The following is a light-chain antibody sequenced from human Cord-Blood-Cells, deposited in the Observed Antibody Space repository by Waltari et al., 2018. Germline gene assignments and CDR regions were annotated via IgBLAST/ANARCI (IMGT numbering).Light chain of an antibody. CDR2: DAS. CDR1: QSVSSY. J-gene: IGKJ1*01. CDR3: QQRSNWWT. V-gene: IGKV3-11*01. Sequence: EIVLTQSPATLSLSPGERDTLSCRASQSVSSYLAWYQQKPGQAPRLLIYDASNRATGIPARFSGSGSGTDFTLTISSLEPEEFAVYYCQQRSNWWTFGQGTKVEIK.